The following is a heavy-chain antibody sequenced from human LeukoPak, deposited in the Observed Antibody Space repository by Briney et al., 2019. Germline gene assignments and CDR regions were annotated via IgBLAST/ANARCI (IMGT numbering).Heavy chain of an antibody. J-gene: IGHJ4*02. CDR1: GFTFSNFA. Sequence: SGGSLRLSCAASGFTFSNFAMTWVRQAPGKGLEWVSVLYSDGNTKYADSVQGRFTISRDNSKNTLYLEMNSLSPDDTAVYYWARGVEPLAANTLAYWGQGTLVTVSS. D-gene: IGHD1-14*01. V-gene: IGHV3-23*03. CDR3: ARGVEPLAANTLAY. CDR2: LYSDGNT.